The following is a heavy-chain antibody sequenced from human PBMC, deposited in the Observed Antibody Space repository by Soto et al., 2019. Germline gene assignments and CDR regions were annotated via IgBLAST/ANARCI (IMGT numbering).Heavy chain of an antibody. D-gene: IGHD6-19*01. Sequence: GASVKVSCKASGYTFSSYGITWVRQAPGQGLEWMGWISVYSGKTSYAQKLQDRFTMSTDTSTSTAYLELRSLRSDDTAFYYCARSAMAGDYYYYGMDVWGRGTTVTVSS. V-gene: IGHV1-18*04. CDR1: GYTFSSYG. J-gene: IGHJ6*02. CDR3: ARSAMAGDYYYYGMDV. CDR2: ISVYSGKT.